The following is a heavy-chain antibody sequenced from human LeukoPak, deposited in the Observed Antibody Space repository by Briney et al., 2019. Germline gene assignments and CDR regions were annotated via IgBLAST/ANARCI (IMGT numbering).Heavy chain of an antibody. V-gene: IGHV1-46*01. J-gene: IGHJ4*02. CDR1: GYTFTSYY. CDR3: ARGDSYGDFEAGY. D-gene: IGHD4-17*01. Sequence: ASVKVSCKASGYTFTSYYMHWVRQAPGQGLERMGVVNPSGGRTTYAQKFQGRFTMTRDTSTSTVYMELSRLRSEDTAVYYCARGDSYGDFEAGYWGQGTLVTVSS. CDR2: VNPSGGRT.